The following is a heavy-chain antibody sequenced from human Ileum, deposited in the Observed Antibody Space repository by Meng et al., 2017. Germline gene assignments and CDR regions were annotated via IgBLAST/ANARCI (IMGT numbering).Heavy chain of an antibody. CDR3: ARENSGWFF. CDR1: GDTATSPTAA. Sequence: QQPGPRLVKPSHTPSVTCVIAGDTATSPTAAWNWFRQSPSRGLEWLGRTYYRTKWYYEYAVSVKSRISVNPDTSKNQFSLQLNSVTPEDTAVYFCARENSGWFFWCQGALVTVSS. D-gene: IGHD6-19*01. CDR2: TYYRTKWYY. J-gene: IGHJ4*02. V-gene: IGHV6-1*01.